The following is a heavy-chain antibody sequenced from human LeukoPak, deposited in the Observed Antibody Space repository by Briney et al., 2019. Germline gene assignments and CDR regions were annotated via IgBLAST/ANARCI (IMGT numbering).Heavy chain of an antibody. CDR2: TFYTGRT. D-gene: IGHD3/OR15-3a*01. J-gene: IGHJ3*01. CDR1: GDSIISNIYW. CDR3: ARRRHNFDFYDV. V-gene: IGHV4-39*01. Sequence: PSETLSLTCTVSGDSIISNIYWWDWVRLPPGKGLEWIGATFYTGRTFYSPSLKSRVTISVDTSKNQFSLDLSSATAADTAVYYRARRRHNFDFYDVWGQGTRVTVSS.